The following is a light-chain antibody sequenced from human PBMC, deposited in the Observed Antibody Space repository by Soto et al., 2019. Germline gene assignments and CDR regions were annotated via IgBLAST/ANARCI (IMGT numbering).Light chain of an antibody. CDR1: TNEFGNYNL. CDR2: EGS. Sequence: QSALTQPASVSGSPGQSITISCTGTTNEFGNYNLVSSYQQHPDKAPKLIIYEGSRRPSGVSNRFSGSKLGYTASLTISGLQAEDEADYYCCSYGGSSTFVFGGGTKLTVL. V-gene: IGLV2-23*03. CDR3: CSYGGSSTFV. J-gene: IGLJ3*02.